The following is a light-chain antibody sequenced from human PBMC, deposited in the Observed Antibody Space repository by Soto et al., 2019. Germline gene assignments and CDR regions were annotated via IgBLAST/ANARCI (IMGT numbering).Light chain of an antibody. CDR1: SSDVGGYNY. Sequence: QSVLTQPASVSGSPGQSITISCTGNSSDVGGYNYVSWYQQHPGKAPKLMIYEVSNRPSGVSNRFSGSKSGNTASLTISGLQAVDEADYYCSSYTSSSTYVFGTGTKVTVL. CDR3: SSYTSSSTYV. CDR2: EVS. V-gene: IGLV2-14*01. J-gene: IGLJ1*01.